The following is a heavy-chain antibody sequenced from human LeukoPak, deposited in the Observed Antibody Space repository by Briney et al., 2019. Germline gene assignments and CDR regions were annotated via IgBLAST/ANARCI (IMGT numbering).Heavy chain of an antibody. V-gene: IGHV3-21*01. D-gene: IGHD6-13*01. CDR3: ARGIAAALDGMDV. CDR2: ISSSSSYI. Sequence: GGSPRLSCAASGFTFSSYSMNWVRQAPGKGLEWVSSISSSSSYIYYADSVKGRFTISRDNAKNSLYLQMTSLRAEDTAVYYCARGIAAALDGMDVWGQGTTVTVSS. J-gene: IGHJ6*02. CDR1: GFTFSSYS.